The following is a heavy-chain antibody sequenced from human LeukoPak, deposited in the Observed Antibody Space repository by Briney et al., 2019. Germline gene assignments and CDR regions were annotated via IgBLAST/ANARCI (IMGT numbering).Heavy chain of an antibody. CDR3: ARLRYSRTFDY. CDR2: INHSGST. V-gene: IGHV4-34*01. Sequence: SETLSLTCAVYGGSFSGYYWSWIRQPPGKGLEWIGEINHSGSTNYNPSLKSRVTISVDTSKNQFSLKLSSVTAADTAVYYCARLRYSRTFDYWGQGTLVTVSS. J-gene: IGHJ4*02. D-gene: IGHD6-13*01. CDR1: GGSFSGYY.